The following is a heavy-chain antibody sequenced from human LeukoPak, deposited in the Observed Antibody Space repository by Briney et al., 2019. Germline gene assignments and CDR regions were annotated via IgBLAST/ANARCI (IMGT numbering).Heavy chain of an antibody. CDR2: VSGSGGNT. CDR3: AKGYGDYYGMDV. V-gene: IGHV3-23*01. Sequence: GGSLRLSCSASGFTFSSYAMHWVRQAPGKGLEWVSTVSGSGGNTYYADSVKGRFTISRDNSKNTLYLQMNSLSAEDTAVYYCAKGYGDYYGMDVWGQGTTVTVSS. CDR1: GFTFSSYA. J-gene: IGHJ6*02. D-gene: IGHD4-17*01.